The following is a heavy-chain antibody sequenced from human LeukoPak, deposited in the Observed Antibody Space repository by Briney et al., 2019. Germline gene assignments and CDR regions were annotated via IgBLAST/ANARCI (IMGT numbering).Heavy chain of an antibody. V-gene: IGHV3-74*01. CDR3: ASRVQYSSGWYTKDMII. CDR1: GFTFSSYW. D-gene: IGHD6-19*01. Sequence: GGSLRLSCAASGFTFSSYWMHWVRQAPGKGLVWVSRINSDGSSTSYADSVKGRFTISRDNAKNTLYLRMNSLRAEDTAVYYCASRVQYSSGWYTKDMIIWGQGTMVTVSS. J-gene: IGHJ3*02. CDR2: INSDGSST.